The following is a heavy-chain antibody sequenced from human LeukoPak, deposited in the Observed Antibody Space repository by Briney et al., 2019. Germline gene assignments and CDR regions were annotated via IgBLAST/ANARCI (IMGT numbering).Heavy chain of an antibody. CDR1: GFTLSSYA. V-gene: IGHV3-23*01. CDR2: ISGSGSST. J-gene: IGHJ4*02. CDR3: AKDGPYYYDSSGYYPFDY. Sequence: GGSLRLSCAASGFTLSSYAMSWVRQAPGKGLEWVSTISGSGSSTYYADSVKGRFTISRDNSKNTLNLQMNSLRAEDTAVYYCAKDGPYYYDSSGYYPFDYWGQGTLVTVSS. D-gene: IGHD3-22*01.